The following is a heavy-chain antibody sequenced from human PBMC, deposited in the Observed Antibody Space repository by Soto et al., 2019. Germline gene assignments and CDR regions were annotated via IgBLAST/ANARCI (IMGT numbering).Heavy chain of an antibody. D-gene: IGHD3-10*01. J-gene: IGHJ5*02. CDR2: MNPNSGNT. Sequence: QVQLVQSGAEVKKPGASVKVSCKASGYTFTSYDINWVRQATGQGLEWMGWMNPNSGNTNYAQKLQGRVTMTTDTSTSTAYMELRSLRSDDTAVYYCAREIDGSGSYGWFDPWGQGTLVTVSS. V-gene: IGHV1-8*01. CDR3: AREIDGSGSYGWFDP. CDR1: GYTFTSYD.